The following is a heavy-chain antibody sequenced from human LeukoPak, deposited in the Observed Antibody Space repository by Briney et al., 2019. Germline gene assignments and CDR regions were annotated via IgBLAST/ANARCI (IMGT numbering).Heavy chain of an antibody. CDR2: ISGSGGST. J-gene: IGHJ4*02. CDR1: GFTFSSYA. Sequence: PGGSLRLSCAASGFTFSSYAMSWVRQAPGKGLEWVSAISGSGGSTYYADSVKGRFTIPRDNSKNTLYLQMNSLRAEDTAVYYCAKDTPGYYDFWSGPFDYWGQGTLVTVSS. CDR3: AKDTPGYYDFWSGPFDY. D-gene: IGHD3-3*01. V-gene: IGHV3-23*01.